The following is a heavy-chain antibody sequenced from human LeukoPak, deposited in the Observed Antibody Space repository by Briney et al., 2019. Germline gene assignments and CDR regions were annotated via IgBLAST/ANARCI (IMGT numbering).Heavy chain of an antibody. V-gene: IGHV3-7*01. J-gene: IGHJ5*02. CDR1: GFTFSSYW. CDR3: VRGGSYTFDP. CDR2: IKEDGSET. Sequence: PGGSLRLSCAASGFTFSSYWMSWVRQAPGKGLEWVASIKEDGSETSYVDSVKGRFTISRDNAKNSVYLQMNSLGGEDTAVYYCVRGGSYTFDPWGQGILVTVSS. D-gene: IGHD1-26*01.